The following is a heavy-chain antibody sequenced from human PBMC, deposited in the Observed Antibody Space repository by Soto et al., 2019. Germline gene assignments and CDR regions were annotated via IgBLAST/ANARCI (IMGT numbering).Heavy chain of an antibody. D-gene: IGHD3-9*01. J-gene: IGHJ3*02. CDR2: IIPIFGTA. V-gene: IGHV1-69*13. CDR3: ARHAGRTYYDILTGPFDI. Sequence: SVKVSCKASGGTFSSYAISWVRQVPGQGLEWMGGIIPIFGTANHAQKFQGRVTITADESTSTAYMELSSLRSEDTAVYYCARHAGRTYYDILTGPFDIWGQGTMVTVSS. CDR1: GGTFSSYA.